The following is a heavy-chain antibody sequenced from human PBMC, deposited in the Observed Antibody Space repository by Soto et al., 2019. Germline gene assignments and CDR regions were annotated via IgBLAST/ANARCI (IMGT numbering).Heavy chain of an antibody. V-gene: IGHV3-30*03. CDR2: ISYDAKRE. CDR1: RVTFINSG. Sequence: QVQLVESGGGVVHPGGSLRLSCAASRVTFINSGIHWVRQAPGKGLEWLAVISYDAKREYFADSVRGRFTVSRDNSGDTLYLQMNTLRPEDTAVYYCARDRHFYDSNGDLAFDMWGQGTMVTVSS. J-gene: IGHJ3*02. CDR3: ARDRHFYDSNGDLAFDM. D-gene: IGHD3-22*01.